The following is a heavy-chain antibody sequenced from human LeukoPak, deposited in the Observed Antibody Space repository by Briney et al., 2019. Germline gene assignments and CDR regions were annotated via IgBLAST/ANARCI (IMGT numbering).Heavy chain of an antibody. V-gene: IGHV3-7*01. CDR3: ARARLTSDYGGSSRYYFDY. J-gene: IGHJ4*02. CDR2: IKQDGSEK. Sequence: GGSLRLSCAASGFTFSSYWMSWVRQAPGKGLEWVANIKQDGSEKYYVDSVKGRFTISRDNAKNSLYLQMNSLRAEDTAVYYCARARLTSDYGGSSRYYFDYWGQGTLVTVSS. CDR1: GFTFSSYW. D-gene: IGHD4-23*01.